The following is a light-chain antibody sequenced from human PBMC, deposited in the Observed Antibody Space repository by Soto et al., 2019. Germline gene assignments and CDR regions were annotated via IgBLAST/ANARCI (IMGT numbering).Light chain of an antibody. CDR3: QQYSRWPRET. CDR2: EAS. J-gene: IGKJ3*01. V-gene: IGKV3-11*01. CDR1: QSVSSY. Sequence: EIVLTQSPATLSLSPGDKVTLSCRASQSVSSYLSWYQQKPGQAPRLFIYEASKRATGIPARFSGSGSGTDFTLTISSLETEDFAVYFCQQYSRWPRETFGPGTKVDIK.